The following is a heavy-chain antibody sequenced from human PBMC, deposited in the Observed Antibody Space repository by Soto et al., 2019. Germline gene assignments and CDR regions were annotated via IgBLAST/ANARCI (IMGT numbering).Heavy chain of an antibody. D-gene: IGHD6-19*01. CDR1: GFTFSSYG. CDR2: ISYDGSNK. J-gene: IGHJ4*02. Sequence: GGSLRLSCAASGFTFSSYGMHWVRQAPGKGLEWVAVISYDGSNKYYADSVKGRFTISRDNSKNTLYLQMNSLRAEDTAVYYCAKDRGIAVAGTRGYYFDYWGQGTLVTVSS. V-gene: IGHV3-30*18. CDR3: AKDRGIAVAGTRGYYFDY.